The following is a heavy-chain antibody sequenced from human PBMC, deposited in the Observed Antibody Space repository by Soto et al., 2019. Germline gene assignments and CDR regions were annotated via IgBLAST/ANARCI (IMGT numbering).Heavy chain of an antibody. D-gene: IGHD3-10*01. Sequence: SETLSLTCAVYGGSFSGYYWSWIRQPPGKGLEWIGEINHSGSTNYNPSLKSRVTISVDTSKNQFSLKLSSVTAADTAVYYCASRVYYYYGMDVWGQGTTVTVSS. V-gene: IGHV4-34*01. CDR3: ASRVYYYYGMDV. J-gene: IGHJ6*02. CDR2: INHSGST. CDR1: GGSFSGYY.